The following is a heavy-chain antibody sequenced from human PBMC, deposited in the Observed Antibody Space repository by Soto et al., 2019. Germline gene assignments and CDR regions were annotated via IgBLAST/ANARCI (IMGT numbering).Heavy chain of an antibody. J-gene: IGHJ4*02. Sequence: GALRLSCAASGFTFSSYAMSWVRQAPGKGLEWVSAISGSGGSTYYADSVKGRFTISRDNSKNTLYLQMNSLRAEDTAVYYCAEHSGYYYDTSAFFAYWGQGTLVTVSS. V-gene: IGHV3-23*01. D-gene: IGHD3-22*01. CDR2: ISGSGGST. CDR3: AEHSGYYYDTSAFFAY. CDR1: GFTFSSYA.